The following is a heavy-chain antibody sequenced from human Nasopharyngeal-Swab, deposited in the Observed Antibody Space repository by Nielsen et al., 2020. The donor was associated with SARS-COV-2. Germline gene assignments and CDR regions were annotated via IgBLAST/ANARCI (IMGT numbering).Heavy chain of an antibody. CDR1: GFTFSSYG. V-gene: IGHV3-33*01. CDR2: IWYDGSNK. CDR3: ARDPVYSVRRNEGTGRYFDY. D-gene: IGHD1-1*01. J-gene: IGHJ4*02. Sequence: GESLKISCAASGFTFSSYGMHWARQAPGKGLEWVTVIWYDGSNKYYTNSVKGRFTISRDNSKNTLYLQMNSLRVEDTAVYYCARDPVYSVRRNEGTGRYFDYWGQGTLVTVSS.